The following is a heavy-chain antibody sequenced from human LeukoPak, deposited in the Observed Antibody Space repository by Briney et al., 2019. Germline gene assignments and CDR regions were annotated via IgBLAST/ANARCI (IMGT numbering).Heavy chain of an antibody. CDR3: ARAGYRSSGWYLRLFDP. CDR2: FYQSGST. J-gene: IGHJ5*02. D-gene: IGHD6-19*01. Sequence: SETLSLTCAVSGGSISSGGYSWSWIRQPPGKGLEWIGYFYQSGSTYYNPSLKNRVTISVDRSKNRFSLKLSSVTAADTAVYYCARAGYRSSGWYLRLFDPWGQGTLVTVSS. CDR1: GGSISSGGYS. V-gene: IGHV4-30-2*01.